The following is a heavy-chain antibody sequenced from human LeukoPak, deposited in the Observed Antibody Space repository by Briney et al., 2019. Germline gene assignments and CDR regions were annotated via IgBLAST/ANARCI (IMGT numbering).Heavy chain of an antibody. V-gene: IGHV5-51*01. J-gene: IGHJ4*02. CDR3: ARGRSSWYFDY. CDR1: GYSFTSYW. Sequence: GESLKISCKGSGYSFTSYWIGWVRQMPGKGLEWMGIIYPGDSDTRHSPSFQGQVTISADKSITTAHLQWSSLKASDTAMYYCARGRSSWYFDYWGQGTLVTVSS. CDR2: IYPGDSDT.